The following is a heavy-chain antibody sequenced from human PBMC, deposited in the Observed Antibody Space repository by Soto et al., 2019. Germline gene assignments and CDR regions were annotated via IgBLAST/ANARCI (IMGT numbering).Heavy chain of an antibody. CDR1: GYTFTSYG. CDR2: ISGDNGNT. V-gene: IGHV1-18*01. J-gene: IGHJ4*02. Sequence: QVQLVQSGAEVKKPGASVKVSCKPSGYTFTSYGISWVRQDPGQGLEWMGWISGDNGNTNYAQKLQGRGTITTDTATSTDYMELRSLRSDDTAVYYCARAAAAGTALRFRWGQGTLVTVSS. CDR3: ARAAAAGTALRFR. D-gene: IGHD6-13*01.